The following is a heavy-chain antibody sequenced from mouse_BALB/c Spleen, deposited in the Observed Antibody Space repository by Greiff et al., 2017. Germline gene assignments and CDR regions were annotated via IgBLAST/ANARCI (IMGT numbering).Heavy chain of an antibody. CDR3: NAIYYGNYRFDY. V-gene: IGHV14-4*02. CDR2: IDPENGDT. J-gene: IGHJ2*01. D-gene: IGHD2-1*01. Sequence: EVMLVESGAELVRSGASVKLSCTASGFNIKDYYTHWVKQRPEQGLEWIGWIDPENGDTEYAPKFQGKATMTADTSSNTAYLQLSSLTSEDTAVYYCNAIYYGNYRFDYWGQGTTLTVSS. CDR1: GFNIKDYY.